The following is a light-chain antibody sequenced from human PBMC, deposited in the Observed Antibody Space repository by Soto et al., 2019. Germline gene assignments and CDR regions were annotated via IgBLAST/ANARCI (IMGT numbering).Light chain of an antibody. CDR2: EVS. Sequence: QSALTQPASVSGSPGQSITISCTGTSSDVGGSNYVSWYQHHPGKAPKLMISEVSNRPSGVSNRFSGSKSGNTASLTISGLLAEDEADYYCSSRTSSSTYVFGTGTKVTVL. CDR1: SSDVGGSNY. CDR3: SSRTSSSTYV. J-gene: IGLJ1*01. V-gene: IGLV2-14*01.